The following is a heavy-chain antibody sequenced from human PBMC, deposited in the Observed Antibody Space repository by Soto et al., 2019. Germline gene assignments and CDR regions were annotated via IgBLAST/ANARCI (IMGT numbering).Heavy chain of an antibody. Sequence: SETLSLTCAVYGGSFSGYYWSWIRQPPGKGLEWIGEINHSGSTNYNPSLKSRVTISVDTSKNQFSLKLSSVTAADTAVYYCARAKAGYSSSWCDYWGQGTLVTVSS. V-gene: IGHV4-34*01. CDR2: INHSGST. CDR3: ARAKAGYSSSWCDY. CDR1: GGSFSGYY. D-gene: IGHD6-13*01. J-gene: IGHJ4*02.